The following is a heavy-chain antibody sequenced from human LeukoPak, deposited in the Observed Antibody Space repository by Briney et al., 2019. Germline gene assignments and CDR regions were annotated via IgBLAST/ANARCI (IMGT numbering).Heavy chain of an antibody. CDR2: ISYGGSNE. Sequence: GGSLRLSCTVSGFSFSDYALHWVRQAPGKGLEWVAVISYGGSNEYYADPVKGRFIISRDNSKNTLFLQMNSLRPDDTAVYYCARNNPIVGFFGMDVWGQGTTVTVSS. CDR1: GFSFSDYA. CDR3: ARNNPIVGFFGMDV. D-gene: IGHD2/OR15-2a*01. V-gene: IGHV3-30*04. J-gene: IGHJ6*02.